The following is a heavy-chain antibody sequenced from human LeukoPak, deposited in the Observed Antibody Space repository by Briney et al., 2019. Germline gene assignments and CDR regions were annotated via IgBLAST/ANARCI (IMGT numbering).Heavy chain of an antibody. CDR2: IYYSGST. V-gene: IGHV4-39*07. Sequence: SETLSLTCTVSGGSISSSSYYWGWIRQPPGKGLEWIGSIYYSGSTNYNPSLKSRVTISVDTSKNQFSLKPSSVTAADTAVYYCARVGIAARGVHFDYWGQGTLVTVSS. J-gene: IGHJ4*02. D-gene: IGHD6-6*01. CDR3: ARVGIAARGVHFDY. CDR1: GGSISSSSYY.